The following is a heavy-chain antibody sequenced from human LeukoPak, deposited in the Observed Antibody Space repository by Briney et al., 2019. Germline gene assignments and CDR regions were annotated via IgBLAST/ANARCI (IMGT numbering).Heavy chain of an antibody. V-gene: IGHV1-2*06. CDR1: GYTFTGYY. CDR3: ARGYYDFWSGIYIRIVELMGY. Sequence: GASVKVSCKASGYTFTGYYIHWGRQAPGQGLEWMGRINPNSGGTNYAQKFQGRATITRDTFISTAYMELSRLRSDDTAVYYCARGYYDFWSGIYIRIVELMGYWGQGTLVTVSS. D-gene: IGHD3-3*01. CDR2: INPNSGGT. J-gene: IGHJ4*02.